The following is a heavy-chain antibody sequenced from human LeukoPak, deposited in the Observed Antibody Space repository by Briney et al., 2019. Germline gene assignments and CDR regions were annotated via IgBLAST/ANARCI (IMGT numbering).Heavy chain of an antibody. CDR1: GFTFRNYA. CDR2: IRYDGSNK. J-gene: IGHJ4*02. CDR3: AKPSLVGAPYYFDY. D-gene: IGHD1-26*01. V-gene: IGHV3-30*02. Sequence: GGSLRLSCAASGFTFRNYAMTWVRQAPGKGLEWVAFIRYDGSNKYYADSVKGRFTISRDNSKNTLYLQMNSLRAEDTAVYYCAKPSLVGAPYYFDYWGQGTLVTVSS.